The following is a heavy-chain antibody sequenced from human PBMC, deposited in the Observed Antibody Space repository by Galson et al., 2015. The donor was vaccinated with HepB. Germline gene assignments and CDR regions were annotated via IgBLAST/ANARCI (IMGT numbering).Heavy chain of an antibody. CDR1: GGSISSYY. V-gene: IGHV4-59*01. J-gene: IGHJ6*03. CDR2: IYYSGST. CDR3: ARGHYWGPRGYYYYYMDV. Sequence: ETLSLTCPVSGGSISSYYWSWIRQPPGKGLEWIGYIYYSGSTNYNPSLKSRVTISVDTSKNQFSLKLSSVTAADTAVYYCARGHYWGPRGYYYYYMDVWGKGTTVTVSS. D-gene: IGHD3-3*02.